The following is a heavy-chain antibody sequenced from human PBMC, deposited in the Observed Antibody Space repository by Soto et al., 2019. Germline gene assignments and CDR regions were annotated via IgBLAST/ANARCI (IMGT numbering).Heavy chain of an antibody. V-gene: IGHV4-30-4*02. CDR1: GGSVTSDEDY. CDR2: ISNSGST. J-gene: IGHJ4*02. CDR3: ATESGSTYGYFDH. D-gene: IGHD5-18*01. Sequence: SETLDLTCTVSGGSVTSDEDYWTWIRQSPGKGLEWIGYISNSGSTGYNPSLKTRLSMSVDRSKNQFTLRLTSVTAADTAVYFCATESGSTYGYFDHWGQGTQVTVSS.